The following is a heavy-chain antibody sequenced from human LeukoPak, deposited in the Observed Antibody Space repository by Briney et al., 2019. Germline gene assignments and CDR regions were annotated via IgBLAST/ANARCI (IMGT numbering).Heavy chain of an antibody. J-gene: IGHJ3*02. CDR3: ARPVSAGDAFDI. CDR1: GGTFSSYA. Sequence: SVKVSCKASGGTFSSYAISWVRQAPGQGLEWMGRIIPILGTANYAQKFQGRVTITTDESTSTAYMELSSLRSEDTAVYYCARPVSAGDAFDIWGQGTMVTVSS. CDR2: IIPILGTA. D-gene: IGHD3-10*01. V-gene: IGHV1-69*11.